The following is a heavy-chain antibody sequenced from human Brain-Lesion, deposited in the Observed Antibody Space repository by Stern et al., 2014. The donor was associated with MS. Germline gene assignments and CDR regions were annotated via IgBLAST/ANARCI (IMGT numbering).Heavy chain of an antibody. V-gene: IGHV3-49*03. CDR1: GFSFGDYA. CDR3: TRDRLDYGYSYFDY. D-gene: IGHD4-17*01. J-gene: IGHJ4*02. Sequence: EDQLVESGGGLIEPGRSLRLSCTASGFSFGDYAINWIRKAPGKGLEWVGFIRSKVYGGAAEYAASVKGRFTISRDDSKSIAYLQVNGLKTEDTAVYYCTRDRLDYGYSYFDYWGQGTLVTVSS. CDR2: IRSKVYGGAA.